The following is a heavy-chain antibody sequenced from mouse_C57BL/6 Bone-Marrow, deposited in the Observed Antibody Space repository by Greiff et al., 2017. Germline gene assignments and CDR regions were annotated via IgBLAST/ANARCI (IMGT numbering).Heavy chain of an antibody. CDR2: IYPGSGST. CDR3: ARVGAQSYYAMDY. J-gene: IGHJ4*01. D-gene: IGHD1-3*01. CDR1: GYTFTSYW. V-gene: IGHV1-55*01. Sequence: QVQLQQSGAELVKPGASVKMSCKASGYTFTSYWITWVKQRPGQGLEWIGDIYPGSGSTNYNEKFKSKAILTVDTSSSTAYMQLSSLTSEDSAVYYCARVGAQSYYAMDYWGQGTSVTVSA.